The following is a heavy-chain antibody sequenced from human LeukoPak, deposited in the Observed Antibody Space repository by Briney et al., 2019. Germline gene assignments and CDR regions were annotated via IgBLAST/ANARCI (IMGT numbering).Heavy chain of an antibody. CDR2: IIPIFGTA. J-gene: IGHJ4*02. D-gene: IGHD4-23*01. CDR1: GGTFSSYA. Sequence: GSSVKVSCKASGGTFSSYAISWVRQAPGQGLEWMGGIIPIFGTANYAQKLQGRVTMTTDTSTSTAYMELRSLRSDDTAVYYCARGLGGVIYGGKLSGDYWGQGTLVTVSS. V-gene: IGHV1-69*05. CDR3: ARGLGGVIYGGKLSGDY.